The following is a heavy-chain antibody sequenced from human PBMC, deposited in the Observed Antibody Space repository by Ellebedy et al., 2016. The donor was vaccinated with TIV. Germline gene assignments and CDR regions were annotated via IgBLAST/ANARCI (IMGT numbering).Heavy chain of an antibody. CDR2: IYPGDSDT. J-gene: IGHJ1*01. Sequence: GESLKISXKGSGYSFTSNWIGWVRQMPGKGLEWMAIIYPGDSDTKYSPSFQGQVTISVDKSIGTAYLQWNSLKASDTAMYYCARQGSCSGGSCSRYFQHWGQGTLVTVSS. D-gene: IGHD2-15*01. CDR1: GYSFTSNW. V-gene: IGHV5-51*01. CDR3: ARQGSCSGGSCSRYFQH.